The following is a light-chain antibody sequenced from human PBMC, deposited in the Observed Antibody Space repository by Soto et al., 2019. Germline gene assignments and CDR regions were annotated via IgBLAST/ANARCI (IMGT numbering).Light chain of an antibody. Sequence: EIVLTQSPDTLSLSPGERATLSCRASQSVGTYLAWYQQRPTQAPRLLIYDAFNRANGIPARFSGSGSGTEFTLPISTLEPEDFAVYYCQQRSAWPLTFGGGTKVEIK. CDR3: QQRSAWPLT. CDR2: DAF. J-gene: IGKJ4*01. V-gene: IGKV3-11*01. CDR1: QSVGTY.